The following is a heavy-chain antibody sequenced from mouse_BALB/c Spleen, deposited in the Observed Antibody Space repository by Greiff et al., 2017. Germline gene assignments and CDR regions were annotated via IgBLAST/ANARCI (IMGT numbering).Heavy chain of an antibody. J-gene: IGHJ3*01. Sequence: QVQLQQSGAELVRPGTSVKVSCKASGYAFTNYLIEWVKQRPGQGLEWIGVINPGSGGTNYNEKFKGKATLTADKSSSTAYMQLSSLTSDDSAVYFCARLARATVAYWGQGTLVTVSA. D-gene: IGHD3-1*01. CDR3: ARLARATVAY. CDR2: INPGSGGT. CDR1: GYAFTNYL. V-gene: IGHV1-54*01.